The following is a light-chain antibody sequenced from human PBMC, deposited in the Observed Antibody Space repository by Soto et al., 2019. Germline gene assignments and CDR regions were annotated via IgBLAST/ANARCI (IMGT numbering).Light chain of an antibody. J-gene: IGKJ4*01. CDR1: QSVSSSY. Sequence: EIVLTQSPGTLSLSPGERATLSCRASQSVSSSYLAWYQQKPGQAPRLLIYGASSRATGIPDRFSGSGSGTDFTLTISRLEAEDFAVYYCQQYGSALLSFGGGTKGEIK. CDR2: GAS. CDR3: QQYGSALLS. V-gene: IGKV3-20*01.